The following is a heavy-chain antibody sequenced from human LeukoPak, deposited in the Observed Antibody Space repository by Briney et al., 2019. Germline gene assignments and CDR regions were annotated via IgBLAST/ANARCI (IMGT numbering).Heavy chain of an antibody. CDR3: ARYTYKHDC. CDR1: GFTFSHYW. D-gene: IGHD5-24*01. CDR2: VKEDGSQK. Sequence: PGGSLRLSCAASGFTFSHYWMTWVRQAPGKGLEWVANVKEDGSQKTYVDSVKGRFTISRDNAKNSLSLQMNNVRADDTAVYYCARYTYKHDCWGQGTLVTVSS. J-gene: IGHJ4*02. V-gene: IGHV3-7*01.